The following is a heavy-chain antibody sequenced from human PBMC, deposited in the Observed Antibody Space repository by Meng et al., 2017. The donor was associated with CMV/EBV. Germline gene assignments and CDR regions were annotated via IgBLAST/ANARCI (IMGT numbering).Heavy chain of an antibody. CDR2: INSDGSST. J-gene: IGHJ4*02. CDR1: GFTFSSYW. CDR3: ARDYV. V-gene: IGHV3-74*01. D-gene: IGHD3-10*02. Sequence: GESLKISCAASGFTFSSYWMHWVRQAPGKGLVWASRINSDGSSTSYADSVKGRFTISRDNTKNTLYLQMNSLRAEDTAVYYCARDYVGGQGTLVNVSS.